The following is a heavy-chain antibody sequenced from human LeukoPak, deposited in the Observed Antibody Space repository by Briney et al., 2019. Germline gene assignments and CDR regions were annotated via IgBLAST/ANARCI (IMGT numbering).Heavy chain of an antibody. CDR2: ISGSGGYT. CDR1: GFSFSSYA. J-gene: IGHJ4*02. V-gene: IGHV3-23*01. D-gene: IGHD6-19*01. CDR3: AKERIAADSTGCFGY. Sequence: PGGSLRLSCAASGFSFSSYAMSWVRQAPGKGLEWVSAISGSGGYTYYADSVKGRFTISSDNSKNTVYLQMTSLRAEDTAVYFCAKERIAADSTGCFGYWGQGTLVTVSS.